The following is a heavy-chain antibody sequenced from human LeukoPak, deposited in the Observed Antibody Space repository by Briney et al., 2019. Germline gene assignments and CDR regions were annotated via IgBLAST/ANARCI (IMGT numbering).Heavy chain of an antibody. D-gene: IGHD3-3*01. V-gene: IGHV3-23*01. J-gene: IGHJ6*03. CDR2: ISGSGGTT. Sequence: SLALSCSACGRTFSSDGMGWVRQAPGKGLEWVAVISGSGGTTYYADSVKGRFTISRDNSKKTLYLQMSSLGADDTAIYFCAKSIEGVVRGTYYYYSYMDVRGKGTTVTVSS. CDR3: AKSIEGVVRGTYYYYSYMDV. CDR1: GRTFSSDG.